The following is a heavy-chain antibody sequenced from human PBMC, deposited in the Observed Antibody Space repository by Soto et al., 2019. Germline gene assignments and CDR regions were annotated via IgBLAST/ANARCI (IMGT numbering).Heavy chain of an antibody. CDR2: IYYSGST. CDR1: GGSISSNY. J-gene: IGHJ4*02. D-gene: IGHD3-16*01. Sequence: QVQLQESGPGLVKPSETLSLMCTVSGGSISSNYWSWIRQPPGKGLEYIGYIYYSGSTNYNPSLRSRVTISGDTSKIQFSLKPSALTAADTAVHYCARGGGSPAYWGQGTLVTVSS. V-gene: IGHV4-59*01. CDR3: ARGGGSPAY.